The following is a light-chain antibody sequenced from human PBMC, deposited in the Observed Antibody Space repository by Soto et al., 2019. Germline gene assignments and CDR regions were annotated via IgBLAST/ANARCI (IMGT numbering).Light chain of an antibody. CDR2: HTS. V-gene: IGKV3-20*01. CDR1: QSVGGSF. CDR3: QQYGSLPSP. J-gene: IGKJ1*01. Sequence: ETVVTKSPGTLSLSPGERATLSCRASQSVGGSFLAWYQQRPGQAPRLLIYHTSCRATGIPDRFSGSGSGTEFTLTISGLEPEDFALYYCQQYGSLPSPFGQGTNVDIK.